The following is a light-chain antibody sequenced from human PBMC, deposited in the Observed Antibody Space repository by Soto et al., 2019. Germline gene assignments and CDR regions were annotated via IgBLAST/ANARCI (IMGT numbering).Light chain of an antibody. J-gene: IGKJ2*01. CDR3: QQRTT. V-gene: IGKV3-11*01. CDR2: DAF. Sequence: EIVLTQSPATLSFSPGERATLSCRTSHSVDTFLAWYQQIPGQAPRLVIYDAFKRAPGIPARFTGSASGTDFTLTISSLETEDFAVYYCQQRTTFGQGTKLEIK. CDR1: HSVDTF.